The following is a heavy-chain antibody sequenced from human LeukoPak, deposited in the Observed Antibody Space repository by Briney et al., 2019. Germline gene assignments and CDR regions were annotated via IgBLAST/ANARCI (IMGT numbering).Heavy chain of an antibody. Sequence: SETLSLTCTVSGGSISSSSYYWGWIRQPPGTGLEWIGSIYYSGSTYYNPSLKSRVTISVDTSKNQFSLKLSSVTAADTAVYYCARHLYYDPAFDIWGQGTMVTVSS. J-gene: IGHJ3*02. CDR1: GGSISSSSYY. CDR3: ARHLYYDPAFDI. CDR2: IYYSGST. D-gene: IGHD3-22*01. V-gene: IGHV4-39*01.